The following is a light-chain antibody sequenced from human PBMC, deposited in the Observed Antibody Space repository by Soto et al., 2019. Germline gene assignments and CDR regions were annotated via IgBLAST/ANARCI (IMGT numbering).Light chain of an antibody. Sequence: DIQMTQSPSSLSASVGDRVTITCRASQSISTYLHWYQQKPGKAPNLLIYAASTLQSGVPSRFSGSGSGTDFTLTISSMQPEDVATYFCQQGYSTPLTFGGGTKVDIK. J-gene: IGKJ4*01. CDR2: AAS. V-gene: IGKV1-39*01. CDR3: QQGYSTPLT. CDR1: QSISTY.